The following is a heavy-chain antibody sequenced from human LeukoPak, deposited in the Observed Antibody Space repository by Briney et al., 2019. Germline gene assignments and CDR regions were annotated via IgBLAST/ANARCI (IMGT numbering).Heavy chain of an antibody. CDR2: IYYIGST. Sequence: SETLSLTCTVSGGSISSYYWSWIRQPPGKGLEWIGYIYYIGSTNYNPSLKSRVTISVDTSKNQFSLQLNSVTPEDTAVYYCARETDNYYDSSGYWFEGFDYWGQGTLVTVSS. D-gene: IGHD3-22*01. V-gene: IGHV4-59*12. CDR1: GGSISSYY. J-gene: IGHJ4*02. CDR3: ARETDNYYDSSGYWFEGFDY.